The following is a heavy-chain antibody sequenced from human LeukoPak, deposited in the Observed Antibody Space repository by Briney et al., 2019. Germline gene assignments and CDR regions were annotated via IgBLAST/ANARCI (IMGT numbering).Heavy chain of an antibody. Sequence: SCKASGGTFSSYAMSWVRQAPGKGLEWVAVISYDGSNKYYADSVKGRFTISRDNSKNTLYLQMNSLRAEDTAVYYCAREEVDGVVVPAARAGYYGMDVWGQGTTVTVSS. J-gene: IGHJ6*02. CDR3: AREEVDGVVVPAARAGYYGMDV. CDR2: ISYDGSNK. V-gene: IGHV3-30*04. CDR1: GGTFSSYA. D-gene: IGHD2-2*01.